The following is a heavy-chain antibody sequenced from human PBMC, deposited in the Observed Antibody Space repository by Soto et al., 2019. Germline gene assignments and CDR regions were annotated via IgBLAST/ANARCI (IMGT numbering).Heavy chain of an antibody. CDR3: ASDIKYQLLTIYYYYGMDV. Sequence: PGGSLRLSCAASGFTFSSYAMHWVRQAPGKGLEWVAVISYDGINKYYADSVKGRFTISTDNSKNTLYLQMNSMRAEEKAVYYCASDIKYQLLTIYYYYGMDVWGQGTTVTVSS. CDR1: GFTFSSYA. V-gene: IGHV3-30-3*01. CDR2: ISYDGINK. J-gene: IGHJ6*02. D-gene: IGHD2-2*01.